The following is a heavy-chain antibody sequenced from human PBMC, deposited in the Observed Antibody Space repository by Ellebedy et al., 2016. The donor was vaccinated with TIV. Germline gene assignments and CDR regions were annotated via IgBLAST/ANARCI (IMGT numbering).Heavy chain of an antibody. CDR1: GYTFTSYD. V-gene: IGHV1-8*01. Sequence: ASVKVSXKASGYTFTSYDINWVRQATGQGLEWMGWMNPNSGNTGYAQKFQGRVTMTRNTSISTAYMELSSLRSEDTAVYYCARLIVGATRTKFDYWGQGTLVTVSS. D-gene: IGHD1-26*01. J-gene: IGHJ4*02. CDR2: MNPNSGNT. CDR3: ARLIVGATRTKFDY.